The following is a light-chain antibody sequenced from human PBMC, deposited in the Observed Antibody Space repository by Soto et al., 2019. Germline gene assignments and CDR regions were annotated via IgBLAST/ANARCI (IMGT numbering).Light chain of an antibody. Sequence: IVLTQSPDSLAVSLGERATINCKSSQSVLHSSNNKNYLAWYQQKSGQPPKLLIYWASTRESGVPDRFSGAGSGTDFTLTISSLQAEDVAVYYCQQYDNLPPVTFGQGTKLEIK. V-gene: IGKV4-1*01. CDR3: QQYDNLPPVT. CDR2: WAS. J-gene: IGKJ2*01. CDR1: QSVLHSSNNKNY.